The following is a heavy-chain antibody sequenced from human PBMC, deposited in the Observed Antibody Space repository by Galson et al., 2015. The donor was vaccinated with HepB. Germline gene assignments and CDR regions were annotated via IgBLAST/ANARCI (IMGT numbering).Heavy chain of an antibody. D-gene: IGHD4-23*01. V-gene: IGHV5-51*01. CDR1: GYSFPSYW. Sequence: QSGAEVTKPGESLKISCKGSGYSFPSYWIGWVRQMPGKGLEWMGIIYPGDSDTRYSPSFQGQVTISADKSISTAYLQWSSLKASDTAMYYCARAWRGYGGNSGDFDYWGQGTLVTVSS. CDR2: IYPGDSDT. CDR3: ARAWRGYGGNSGDFDY. J-gene: IGHJ4*02.